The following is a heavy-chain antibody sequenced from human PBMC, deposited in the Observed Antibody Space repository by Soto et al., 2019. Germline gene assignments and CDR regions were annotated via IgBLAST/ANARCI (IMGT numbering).Heavy chain of an antibody. Sequence: ASVKVSCKASGYTFTSYGISWVRQAPGQGLEWMGWISAYNGNTNYAQKLQGRVTMTTDTSTSTAYMELRSLRSDDTAVYYCARGKPYSSGWYRGLWAEYFQHWGQGTLVTVSS. CDR2: ISAYNGNT. D-gene: IGHD6-19*01. CDR3: ARGKPYSSGWYRGLWAEYFQH. J-gene: IGHJ1*01. V-gene: IGHV1-18*01. CDR1: GYTFTSYG.